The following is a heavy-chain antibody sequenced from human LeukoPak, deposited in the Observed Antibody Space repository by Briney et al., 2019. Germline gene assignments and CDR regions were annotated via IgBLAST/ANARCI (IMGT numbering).Heavy chain of an antibody. J-gene: IGHJ4*02. CDR2: ISYDGSNK. V-gene: IGHV3-30-3*01. D-gene: IGHD2-2*01. CDR3: AREADIVVVPAALDY. Sequence: PGGSLRLSCAASGFTFSSYAMHWVRQAPGKGLEWVAVISYDGSNKYYADSVKGRFTISRDNSKNTLYLQMNSLRAEDTAVYYCAREADIVVVPAALDYWGQGTLVTVSS. CDR1: GFTFSSYA.